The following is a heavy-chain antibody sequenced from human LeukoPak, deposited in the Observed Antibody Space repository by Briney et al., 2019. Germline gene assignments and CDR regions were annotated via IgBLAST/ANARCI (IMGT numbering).Heavy chain of an antibody. J-gene: IGHJ3*02. CDR1: GGSISSGSYY. V-gene: IGHV4-61*02. Sequence: SQTLSLTCTVSGGSISSGSYYWSWIRQPAGKGLEWIGRIYTSGSTNYNPSLKSRVTISVDTSKNQFSLKLSSVTAADTAVYYCARRGALDAFDIWGQGTMVTVSS. CDR3: ARRGALDAFDI. CDR2: IYTSGST. D-gene: IGHD3-10*01.